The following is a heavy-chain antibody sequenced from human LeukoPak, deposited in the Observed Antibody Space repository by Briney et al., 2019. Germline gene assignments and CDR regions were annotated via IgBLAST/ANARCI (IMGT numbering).Heavy chain of an antibody. CDR3: ARGSMVVAVNLDY. CDR2: INPNSGGT. Sequence: ASVKVSCKASGYTFTSYDINWVRQATGQGLECMGWINPNSGGTNYAQKFQGRVTMTRDTSISTAYMELSRLRSDDTAVYYCARGSMVVAVNLDYWGQGTLVTVSS. V-gene: IGHV1-2*02. CDR1: GYTFTSYD. J-gene: IGHJ4*02. D-gene: IGHD2-15*01.